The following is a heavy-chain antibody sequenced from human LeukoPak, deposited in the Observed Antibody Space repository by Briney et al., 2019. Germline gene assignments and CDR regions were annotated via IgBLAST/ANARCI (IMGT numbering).Heavy chain of an antibody. CDR3: ARRYYDSSGYLSYYYYYYMDV. CDR1: GFTFSSYE. J-gene: IGHJ6*03. Sequence: GGSLRLSCAASGFTFSSYEMNWVRQAPGKGLEWVSYISSSGSTIYYADSVKGRFTISRDNAKNSLYLQMNSLRAEDTAVYYCARRYYDSSGYLSYYYYYYMDVWGKGTTVTVSS. V-gene: IGHV3-48*03. CDR2: ISSSGSTI. D-gene: IGHD3-22*01.